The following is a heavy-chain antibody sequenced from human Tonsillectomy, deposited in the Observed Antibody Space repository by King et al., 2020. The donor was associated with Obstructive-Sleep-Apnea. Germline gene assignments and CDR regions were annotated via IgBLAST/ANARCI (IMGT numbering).Heavy chain of an antibody. CDR3: ARHEDYYGSGSYSYSEYFQH. CDR2: IYYSLST. V-gene: IGHV4-59*08. J-gene: IGHJ1*01. D-gene: IGHD3-10*01. CDR1: GGSISSNY. Sequence: QLQESGPGLVKPSETLSLICTVSGGSISSNYWSWIRQPPGKGLEWIGYIYYSLSTNYNPSLKIRVTISVDTSKNQFSLKLSPVTAADTAVYYCARHEDYYGSGSYSYSEYFQHWGRGTLVTVSS.